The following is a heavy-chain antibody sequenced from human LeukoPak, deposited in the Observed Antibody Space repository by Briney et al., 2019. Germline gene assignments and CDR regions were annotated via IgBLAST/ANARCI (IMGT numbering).Heavy chain of an antibody. V-gene: IGHV3-23*01. Sequence: QPGGSLRLSCAASGFTFSSYAMSWGRQAPGKGLEWVSAISGSGGSTYYADSVKGRFTISRDNSKNTLYLQMNSLRAEDTAVYYCAKGGIAAAGTRGRSVDYWGQGTLVTVSS. D-gene: IGHD6-13*01. J-gene: IGHJ4*02. CDR3: AKGGIAAAGTRGRSVDY. CDR2: ISGSGGST. CDR1: GFTFSSYA.